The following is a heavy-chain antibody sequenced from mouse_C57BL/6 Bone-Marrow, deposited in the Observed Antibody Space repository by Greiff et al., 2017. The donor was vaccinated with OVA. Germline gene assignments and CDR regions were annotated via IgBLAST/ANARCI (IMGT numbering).Heavy chain of an antibody. V-gene: IGHV1-52*01. CDR3: ARSGTEWYFDV. D-gene: IGHD4-1*01. J-gene: IGHJ1*03. Sequence: QVQLQQPGAELVRPGSSVKLSCKASGYTFTSYWMHWVKQRPIQGLEWIGNIDPSDSETHYNQKFKDKATLTVAKSSSTAYMQLSSLTSEDSSVYYCARSGTEWYFDVWGTGTTVTVSS. CDR2: IDPSDSET. CDR1: GYTFTSYW.